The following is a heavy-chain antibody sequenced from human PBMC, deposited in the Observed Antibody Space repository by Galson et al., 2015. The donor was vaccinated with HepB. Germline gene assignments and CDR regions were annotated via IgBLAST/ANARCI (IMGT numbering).Heavy chain of an antibody. V-gene: IGHV3-21*01. J-gene: IGHJ3*02. D-gene: IGHD3-22*01. Sequence: SLRLSCAASGFTFSSYSMNWVRQAPGKGLEWVSSISSSSSYIYYADSVKGRFTISRDNAKNSLYLQMNSLRAEDTAVYYCARGAGDYYDSSGYYGMDAFDIWGQGTMVTVSS. CDR2: ISSSSSYI. CDR1: GFTFSSYS. CDR3: ARGAGDYYDSSGYYGMDAFDI.